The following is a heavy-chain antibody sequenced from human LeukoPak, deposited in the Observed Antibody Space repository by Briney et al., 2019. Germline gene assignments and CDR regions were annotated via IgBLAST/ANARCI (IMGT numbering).Heavy chain of an antibody. CDR2: TSYDGSNK. J-gene: IGHJ5*02. V-gene: IGHV3-30*04. D-gene: IGHD3-22*01. Sequence: PGGSLRLSCAASGFTFSSYAMHWVRQAPGKGLEWVAVTSYDGSNKYYADSVKGRFTISRDNSKNTLYLQTNSLRAEDTAVYYCARDLHQYYYDSSGYYPPGGFDPWGQGTLVTVSS. CDR3: ARDLHQYYYDSSGYYPPGGFDP. CDR1: GFTFSSYA.